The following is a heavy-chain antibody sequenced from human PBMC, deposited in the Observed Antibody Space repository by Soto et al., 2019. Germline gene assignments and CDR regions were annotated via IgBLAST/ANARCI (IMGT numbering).Heavy chain of an antibody. J-gene: IGHJ4*02. D-gene: IGHD1-26*01. CDR2: IGGYKGNT. Sequence: ASVKVSCKASGYTFTNYGVSWVRQAPGQGLEWMGWIGGYKGNTNYAQKLQGRVTLTTDTSTSTAYMELSSLRSEDTAVYYCARRRRGSSGSYSGYYFDYWGQGTLVTVSS. V-gene: IGHV1-18*01. CDR1: GYTFTNYG. CDR3: ARRRRGSSGSYSGYYFDY.